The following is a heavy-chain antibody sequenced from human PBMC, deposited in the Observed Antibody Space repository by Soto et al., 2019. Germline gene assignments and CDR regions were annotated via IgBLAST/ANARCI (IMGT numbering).Heavy chain of an antibody. Sequence: GGSLRLSCAGSGFTFSSYAMNWVRQVPGKGLEWVASISDSGHNTYYIDSVKGRLTISRDNSNNTLYLQMNSLRAEDTAVYYCAKDLGPPVRSHYPYWYFEVWGRGTLVTVSS. J-gene: IGHJ2*01. CDR1: GFTFSSYA. V-gene: IGHV3-23*01. D-gene: IGHD3-10*01. CDR3: AKDLGPPVRSHYPYWYFEV. CDR2: ISDSGHNT.